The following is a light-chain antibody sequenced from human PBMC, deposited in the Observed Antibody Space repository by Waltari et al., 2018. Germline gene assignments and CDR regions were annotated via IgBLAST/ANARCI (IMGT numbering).Light chain of an antibody. V-gene: IGLV1-40*01. CDR1: SSNIGAGYE. Sequence: QSVLTQPPSVSGAPGQRVTISCTGSSSNIGAGYEVHWYQQLPGTAPKVLIHGDTSRGSGVPDRFAGSKAGTSACLAMTWRRGYEEADYYCQTYDRSLSDWVFGGGTRLTVL. CDR2: GDT. CDR3: QTYDRSLSDWV. J-gene: IGLJ3*02.